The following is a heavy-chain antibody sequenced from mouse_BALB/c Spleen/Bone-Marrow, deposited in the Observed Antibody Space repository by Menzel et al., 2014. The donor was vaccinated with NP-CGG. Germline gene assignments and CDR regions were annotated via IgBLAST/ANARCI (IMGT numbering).Heavy chain of an antibody. CDR3: ARDDYYAMDY. Sequence: DVKLVESGGGLVQPGGSLRLSCATSGFTFTDYYMSWVRQPPGKALEWLGFIRNKANGYTTGYSASVKGRFTISRDNSQSILYLQMNTLRAEDSATYYCARDDYYAMDYWGQGTSVTVSS. CDR1: GFTFTDYY. V-gene: IGHV7-3*02. CDR2: IRNKANGYTT. J-gene: IGHJ4*01.